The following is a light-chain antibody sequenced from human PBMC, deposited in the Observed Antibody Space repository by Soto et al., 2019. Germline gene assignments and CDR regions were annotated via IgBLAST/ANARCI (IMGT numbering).Light chain of an antibody. J-gene: IGKJ5*01. CDR2: DAS. Sequence: DIQMTQSPSSLSASVGNRVTITCQASQDIATYLNWYQQKPGKAPNLLIYDASNLETGVPSRFSGGGSRTHFSFTISSLQPEDFATYYCHQYDSLPPTFGQGTRLE. CDR1: QDIATY. V-gene: IGKV1-33*01. CDR3: HQYDSLPPT.